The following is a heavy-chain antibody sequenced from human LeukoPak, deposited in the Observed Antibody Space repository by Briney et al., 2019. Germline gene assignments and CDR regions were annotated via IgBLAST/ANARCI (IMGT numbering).Heavy chain of an antibody. CDR2: IYHSGST. CDR3: ARDGYYGMDV. V-gene: IGHV4-4*02. CDR1: GGSISSSNW. Sequence: ASETLSLTCAVSGGSISSSNWWSWVRQPPGKGLEWIGQIYHSGSTNYNPSLKSRVTISVDTSKNQFSLKLSSVTAADTAVYYCARDGYYGMDVWGQGTTVTVSS. J-gene: IGHJ6*02.